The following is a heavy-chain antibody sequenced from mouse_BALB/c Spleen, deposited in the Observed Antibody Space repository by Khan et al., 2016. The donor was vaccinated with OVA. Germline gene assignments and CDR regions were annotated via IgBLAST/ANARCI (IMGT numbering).Heavy chain of an antibody. CDR3: ARPSYDPRDFEV. CDR2: IAPANGNT. J-gene: IGHJ1*01. V-gene: IGHV14-3*02. Sequence: EVQLQQSGAELVKPGASVKLSCTASGFNIKDTYLHWVKQRPEQGLEWIGRIAPANGNTQYDPKFQGKAAITSDTPSNTSYLQLNSLTSEDTAVYYCARPSYDPRDFEVWGAGTTVTVSS. CDR1: GFNIKDTY. D-gene: IGHD2-3*01.